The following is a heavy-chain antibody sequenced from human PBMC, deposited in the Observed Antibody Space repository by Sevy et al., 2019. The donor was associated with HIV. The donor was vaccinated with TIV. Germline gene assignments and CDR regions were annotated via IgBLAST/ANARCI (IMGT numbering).Heavy chain of an antibody. CDR3: AKSKNYLDAFDI. CDR2: ISGSGGST. D-gene: IGHD1-7*01. J-gene: IGHJ3*02. Sequence: GRSLRLSCAASGFTFSSYAMSWVRQAPGKGLEWVSAISGSGGSTYYADSVKGRFTISRDNSKNTLYLQMNSLRAEDTAVYYCAKSKNYLDAFDIWGQGTKVTVSS. V-gene: IGHV3-23*01. CDR1: GFTFSSYA.